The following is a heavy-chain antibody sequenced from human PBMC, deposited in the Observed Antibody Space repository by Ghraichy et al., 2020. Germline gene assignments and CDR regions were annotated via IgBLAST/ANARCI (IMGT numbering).Heavy chain of an antibody. Sequence: ASVKVSCKASGYTFIGYYIHWVRQAPGQGLEWMGRINPNSGGTNYEQRFQGRVTMTRDTFINTAYMELSRLRSDDTAVYYCARDGTSGWSDYWGQGTLVTVSS. CDR1: GYTFIGYY. CDR3: ARDGTSGWSDY. CDR2: INPNSGGT. J-gene: IGHJ4*02. D-gene: IGHD6-19*01. V-gene: IGHV1-2*06.